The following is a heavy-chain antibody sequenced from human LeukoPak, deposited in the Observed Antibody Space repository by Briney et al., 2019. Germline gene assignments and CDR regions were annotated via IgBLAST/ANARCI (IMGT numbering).Heavy chain of an antibody. D-gene: IGHD3-22*01. Sequence: SVKVSCKASGGTFSSYAISWVRQAPGRGLEWMGRIIPILGIANYAQKFQGRVTITADKSTSTAYMELSSLRSEDTAVYYCARDRHDYYDSSGYYEMGFDPWGQGTLVTVSS. J-gene: IGHJ5*02. CDR1: GGTFSSYA. CDR2: IIPILGIA. CDR3: ARDRHDYYDSSGYYEMGFDP. V-gene: IGHV1-69*04.